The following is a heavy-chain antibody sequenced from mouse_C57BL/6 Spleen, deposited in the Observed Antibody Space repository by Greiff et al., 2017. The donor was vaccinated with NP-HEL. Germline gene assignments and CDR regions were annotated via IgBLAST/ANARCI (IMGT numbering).Heavy chain of an antibody. Sequence: VQLQQSGAELVRPGTSVKVSCKASGYAFTNYLIEWVKQRPGQGLEWIGVINPGSGGTNYNEKFKGKATLTADKSSSTAYMQLSSRTSEDSAVYFCARDQYGGEGCAYWGQGTLVTVSA. V-gene: IGHV1-54*01. CDR2: INPGSGGT. D-gene: IGHD1-1*01. CDR1: GYAFTNYL. CDR3: ARDQYGGEGCAY. J-gene: IGHJ3*01.